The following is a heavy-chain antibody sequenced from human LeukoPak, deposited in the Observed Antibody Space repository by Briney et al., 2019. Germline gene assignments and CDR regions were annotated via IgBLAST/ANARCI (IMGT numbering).Heavy chain of an antibody. CDR2: IYHSGKT. D-gene: IGHD2-15*01. CDR3: TRETIVVVVVAGVDYMDA. V-gene: IGHV4-38-2*02. J-gene: IGHJ6*03. Sequence: SETLSLTCSVSGYSISSGHNWGWIRQAPGKGLEWIGSIYHSGKTYYNPSLKSRVTISIDTSKNEFSLKLSSVTAADTAEYYCTRETIVVVVVAGVDYMDAWGKGTTVTVSS. CDR1: GYSISSGHN.